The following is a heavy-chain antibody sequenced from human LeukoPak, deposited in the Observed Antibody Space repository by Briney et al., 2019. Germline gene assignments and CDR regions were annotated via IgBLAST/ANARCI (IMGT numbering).Heavy chain of an antibody. CDR1: GGSISSYY. CDR3: AGLPCTTVGCRGRLDYYYHMDV. D-gene: IGHD4-11*01. V-gene: IGHV4-59*01. J-gene: IGHJ6*03. Sequence: PSETLSLTCTVSGGSISSYYWSWIRQPPGKGLEWIGCIYYSGSTNYNPSLKSRVTISVDTSKNQFSLKLSSVTAADTAVYYCAGLPCTTVGCRGRLDYYYHMDVWGKGTTVTVSS. CDR2: IYYSGST.